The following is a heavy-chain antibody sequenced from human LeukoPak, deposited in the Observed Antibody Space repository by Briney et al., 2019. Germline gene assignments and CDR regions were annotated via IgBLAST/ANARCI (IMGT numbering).Heavy chain of an antibody. Sequence: SQTLSLTCTVSGGSISSGTYYWSWIRQPAGKGLEWIGRIYTSGSTNYNPSLKSRVTISVDTSKNQFSLKLSSVTAADTAVYYCARDSPAGGDYAFDIWGQGTMVTVSS. CDR2: IYTSGST. V-gene: IGHV4-61*02. J-gene: IGHJ3*02. CDR1: GGSISSGTYY. CDR3: ARDSPAGGDYAFDI. D-gene: IGHD2-21*02.